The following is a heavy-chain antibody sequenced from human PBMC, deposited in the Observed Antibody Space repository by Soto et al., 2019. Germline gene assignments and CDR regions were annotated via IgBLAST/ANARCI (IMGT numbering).Heavy chain of an antibody. CDR1: GYSFTSYW. J-gene: IGHJ6*03. CDR3: ARGPKYSSSWYGFYGYYYYYYMDV. Sequence: GESLKISCKGSGYSFTSYWIGWVRQMPGKGLEWMGIIYPGDSDTRYSPSFQGQVTISADKSISTAYLQWSSLKASDTAMYYCARGPKYSSSWYGFYGYYYYYYMDVWGKGTTVTVSS. V-gene: IGHV5-51*01. CDR2: IYPGDSDT. D-gene: IGHD6-13*01.